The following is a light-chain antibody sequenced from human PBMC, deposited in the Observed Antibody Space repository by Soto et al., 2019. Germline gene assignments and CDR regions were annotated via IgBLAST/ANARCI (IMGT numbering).Light chain of an antibody. CDR2: GVT. Sequence: QSALTQTASVSGCPGQSIAISCTGSGGDVGGFDYVSWYQQHPGKAPKLMIYGVTNPHSGVSTRLSASKSGNTASLTISVLQAEDDADYYCCSLSRITTRIFGGGTTVTAL. CDR1: GGDVGGFDY. CDR3: CSLSRITTRI. V-gene: IGLV2-14*03. J-gene: IGLJ2*01.